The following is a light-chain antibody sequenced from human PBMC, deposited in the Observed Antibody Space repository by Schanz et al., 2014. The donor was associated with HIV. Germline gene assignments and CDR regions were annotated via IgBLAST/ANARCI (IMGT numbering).Light chain of an antibody. CDR3: QQGQSFPYT. J-gene: IGKJ2*01. CDR2: DAS. Sequence: DIQMTQSPSSVSASVGDRVTITCRASHGISSYLAWYQQTPGKAPKLLIYDASTLQSGVPSRCSGSGSGTDFTLAISSLQPEDFATYYCQQGQSFPYTFGQGTKLEIK. V-gene: IGKV1-12*01. CDR1: HGISSY.